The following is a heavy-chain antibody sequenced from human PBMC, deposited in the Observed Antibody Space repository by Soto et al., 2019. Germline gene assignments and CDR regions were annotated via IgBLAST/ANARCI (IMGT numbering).Heavy chain of an antibody. CDR2: ISGSGATT. Sequence: EVQLLESGGGLVQPGGSLSLSCAASGFTFSSYAMSWVRQAPGNGLECVASISGSGATTYYADSVKGRFTISIDKSKNTLYLQMHSLRAEHTSVYYCAKLYYFWSGSNWFDPWGQGTLVPVSS. V-gene: IGHV3-23*01. J-gene: IGHJ5*02. CDR1: GFTFSSYA. D-gene: IGHD3-3*01. CDR3: AKLYYFWSGSNWFDP.